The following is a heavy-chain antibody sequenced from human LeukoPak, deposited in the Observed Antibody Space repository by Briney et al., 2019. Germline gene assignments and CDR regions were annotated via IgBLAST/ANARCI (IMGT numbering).Heavy chain of an antibody. CDR2: IDPSDSYT. D-gene: IGHD4-17*01. CDR1: GYGLTNFW. CDR3: VTDYGDYFDY. V-gene: IGHV5-10-1*01. Sequence: ESLKISCKVSGYGLTNFWINWVRQMPGKGLEWMGGIDPSDSYTNYNPSFQGHVSLSADKSTTTAYLQWSSLKASDTATYYCVTDYGDYFDYWGQGTLVIVSS. J-gene: IGHJ4*02.